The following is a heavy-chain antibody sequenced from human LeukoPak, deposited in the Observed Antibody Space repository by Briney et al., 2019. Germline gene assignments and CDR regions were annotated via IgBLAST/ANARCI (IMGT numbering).Heavy chain of an antibody. V-gene: IGHV4-59*08. J-gene: IGHJ6*03. CDR1: GGSIGTYY. D-gene: IGHD3-16*02. CDR3: ARHIGGGIEDMDV. Sequence: KPSQTLSLTCTVSGGSIGTYYWSWVRQSPGKGLEWIGYIYVTGNRYNPYLQSRVTISVDTSRNQFFLKMSSVTAVDTAVYYCARHIGGGIEDMDVWGKGTKVTVSS. CDR2: IYVTGN.